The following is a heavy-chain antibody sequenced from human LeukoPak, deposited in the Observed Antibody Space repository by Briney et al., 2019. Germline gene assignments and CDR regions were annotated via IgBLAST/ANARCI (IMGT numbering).Heavy chain of an antibody. Sequence: PGGSLRLSCAASGFTFSSYAMSWVRQAPGKGLEWVSAISGSGGNTYYADSVKGRFTISRDNSKNTLYLQMNSLRAEDTAVYYCAKDDSSGYYPLGYWGQGMLVTVSS. J-gene: IGHJ4*02. CDR2: ISGSGGNT. CDR3: AKDDSSGYYPLGY. V-gene: IGHV3-23*01. D-gene: IGHD3-22*01. CDR1: GFTFSSYA.